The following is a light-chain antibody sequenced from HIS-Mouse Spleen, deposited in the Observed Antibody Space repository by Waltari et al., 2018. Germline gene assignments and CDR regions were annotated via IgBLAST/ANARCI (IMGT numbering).Light chain of an antibody. J-gene: IGLJ2*01. CDR2: EES. V-gene: IGLV3-21*03. CDR1: NIGSKS. Sequence: SYVLPQPPSVSVAPGKTARITCGGNNIGSKSVHWYQQKPGQAPVLVVYEESERPSEIPERFSGSNSGNTATLTISGVEAEDESDYYCQLRDRSSNHVVFGGGTKLTVL. CDR3: QLRDRSSNHVV.